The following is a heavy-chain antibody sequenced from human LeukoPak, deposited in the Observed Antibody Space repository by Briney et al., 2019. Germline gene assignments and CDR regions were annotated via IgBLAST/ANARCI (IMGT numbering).Heavy chain of an antibody. D-gene: IGHD5-12*01. CDR2: ISHSGST. CDR1: GGSFSGYY. CDR3: ARGQRYSGYDYPYYFDY. Sequence: PSETLSLTCAVYGGSFSGYYWSWIRQPPGKGLEWIGEISHSGSTNCNPSLKSRVTISVDTSKNQFSLKLSSVTAADTAVYYCARGQRYSGYDYPYYFDYWGQGTLVTVSS. J-gene: IGHJ4*02. V-gene: IGHV4-34*01.